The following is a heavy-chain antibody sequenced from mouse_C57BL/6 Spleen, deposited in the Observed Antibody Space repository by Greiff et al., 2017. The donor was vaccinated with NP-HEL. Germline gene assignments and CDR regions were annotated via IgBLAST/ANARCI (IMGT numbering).Heavy chain of an antibody. D-gene: IGHD1-1*01. V-gene: IGHV1-4*01. CDR1: GYTFTSYT. CDR3: ARWGITTVPLDY. J-gene: IGHJ2*01. CDR2: INPSSGYT. Sequence: VMLVESGAELARPGASVKMSCKASGYTFTSYTMHWVKQRPGQGLEWIGYINPSSGYTKYNQKFKDKATLTADKSSSTAYMQLSSLTSEDSAVYYCARWGITTVPLDYWGQGTTLTVSS.